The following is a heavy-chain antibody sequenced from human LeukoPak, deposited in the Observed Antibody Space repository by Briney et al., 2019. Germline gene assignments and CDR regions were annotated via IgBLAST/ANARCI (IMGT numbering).Heavy chain of an antibody. V-gene: IGHV3-48*04. CDR3: AKLVATASDAFDI. J-gene: IGHJ3*02. CDR1: GFTFSPYS. D-gene: IGHD5-12*01. Sequence: GGSLRLSCAASGFTFSPYSMYWVRQAPGKGLEWVSYISSSSTTIYYADSVKGRFTISRDNAKNSLFLQMNSLRAEDTAVYYCAKLVATASDAFDIWAKGQWSPSLQ. CDR2: ISSSSTTI.